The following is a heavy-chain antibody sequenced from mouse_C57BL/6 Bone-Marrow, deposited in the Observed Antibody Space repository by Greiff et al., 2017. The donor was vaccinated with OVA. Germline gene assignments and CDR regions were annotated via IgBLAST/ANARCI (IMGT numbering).Heavy chain of an antibody. J-gene: IGHJ4*01. CDR2: IYPGSGST. CDR1: GYTFTSYW. V-gene: IGHV1-55*01. D-gene: IGHD1-1*01. CDR3: ARGPITTVVPGAMDY. Sequence: VQLQQPGAELVKPGASVKMSCKASGYTFTSYWITWVKQRPGQGLEWIGDIYPGSGSTNYNEKFKSKATLTVDTSSSTAYMQLSSLTSEDSAVYYCARGPITTVVPGAMDYWGQGTSVTVSS.